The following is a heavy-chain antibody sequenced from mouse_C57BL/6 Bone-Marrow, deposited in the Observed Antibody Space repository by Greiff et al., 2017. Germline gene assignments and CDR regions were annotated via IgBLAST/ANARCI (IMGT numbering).Heavy chain of an antibody. CDR2: ITHSGET. CDR1: GFPITSGYY. Sequence: VKLQESGPGLVKPSQSLFLTCSITGFPITSGYYWIWIRQSPGKPLEWMGYITHSGETFYNPSLQSPISITRETSKNQFFLQLNSVTTDDTAMYYCAGDPDGSGYFDYWGQGTTLTVSS. D-gene: IGHD1-1*01. CDR3: AGDPDGSGYFDY. J-gene: IGHJ2*01. V-gene: IGHV12-3*01.